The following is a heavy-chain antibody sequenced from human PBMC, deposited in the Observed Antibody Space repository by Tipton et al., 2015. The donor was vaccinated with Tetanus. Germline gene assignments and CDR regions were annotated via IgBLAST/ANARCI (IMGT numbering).Heavy chain of an antibody. D-gene: IGHD2-21*02. Sequence: QSGAEVKKPGESLKISCQGSGYNFRSYWIGWVRQMPGKGLEWMGIIYPIDSEARYSPSFEGQVTFSADKSINTAYLQWSSLKASDTALYFCARHFFRTAHSPMDPWGQGTLVTVSS. V-gene: IGHV5-51*01. CDR2: IYPIDSEA. J-gene: IGHJ5*02. CDR1: GYNFRSYW. CDR3: ARHFFRTAHSPMDP.